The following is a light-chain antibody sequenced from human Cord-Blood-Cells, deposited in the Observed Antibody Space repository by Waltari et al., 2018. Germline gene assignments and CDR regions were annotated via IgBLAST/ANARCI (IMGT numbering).Light chain of an antibody. J-gene: IGKJ4*01. CDR3: QQYYSTPLT. Sequence: DIVMTQSPDSLAVSLGERATINCKSSTSVLYSSNNKNYLAWYQQKPGQPPKLLIYWASTRESGVPDRFSGSGSGTDFTLTISSLQAEDVAVYYCQQYYSTPLTFGGGTKVGIK. CDR1: TSVLYSSNNKNY. V-gene: IGKV4-1*01. CDR2: WAS.